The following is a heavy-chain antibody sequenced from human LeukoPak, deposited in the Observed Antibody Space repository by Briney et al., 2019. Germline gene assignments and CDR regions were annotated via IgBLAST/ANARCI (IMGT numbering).Heavy chain of an antibody. CDR3: ARDLASTGTQGWFDP. D-gene: IGHD6-13*01. CDR1: GFTFSSYW. Sequence: GGSLRLSCAASGFTFSSYWMSWVRQAPGKGLEWVANIKQDGSEKYYVDSVKGRFTISTDNSKNTLHLLMNSLRVEDTAVYYCARDLASTGTQGWFDPWGQGTLVIVSS. V-gene: IGHV3-7*01. CDR2: IKQDGSEK. J-gene: IGHJ5*02.